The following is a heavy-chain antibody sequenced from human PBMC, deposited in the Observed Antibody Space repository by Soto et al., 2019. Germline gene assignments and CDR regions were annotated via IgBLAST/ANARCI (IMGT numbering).Heavy chain of an antibody. CDR2: IWYDGSNK. V-gene: IGHV3-33*01. Sequence: QVQLVESGGGVVQPGRSLRLSCAASGFTFSSYGMHWVRQAPGKGLEWVAVIWYDGSNKYYADSVKGRFTISRDNSKNTLYLEMNRLRAEDTAVYYCARDGEYYDFWCGYSSRPIYYYYGMDVWGQGTTVTVSS. D-gene: IGHD3-3*01. CDR1: GFTFSSYG. CDR3: ARDGEYYDFWCGYSSRPIYYYYGMDV. J-gene: IGHJ6*02.